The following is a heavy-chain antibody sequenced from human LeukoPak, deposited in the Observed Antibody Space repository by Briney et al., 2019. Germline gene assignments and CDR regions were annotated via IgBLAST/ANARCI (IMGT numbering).Heavy chain of an antibody. CDR1: GFTLSSYE. V-gene: IGHV3-48*03. CDR3: ARGPYSSNWYVDY. CDR2: ISRTGNSI. J-gene: IGHJ4*02. D-gene: IGHD6-13*01. Sequence: GGSLRLSCAASGFTLSSYEMNWVRLAPGQGLEWVSYISRTGNSIYYADSVKGRFTISRDSAKNSLYLRMNSLRAEDTAVYYCARGPYSSNWYVDYWGQGTLVTVAS.